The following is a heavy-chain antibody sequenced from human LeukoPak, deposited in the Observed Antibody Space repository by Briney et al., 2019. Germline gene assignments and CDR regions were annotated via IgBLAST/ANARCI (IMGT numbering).Heavy chain of an antibody. Sequence: ASVKVSCKASGYTFTSYDINWVRQATGQGLEWMGWMNPNSGNTGYAQKFQGRVTMTRNTSISTAHMELSSLRSEDTAVYYCARGQVVVVAATAKKDYYFDYWGQGTLVTVSS. D-gene: IGHD2-15*01. V-gene: IGHV1-8*01. CDR1: GYTFTSYD. J-gene: IGHJ4*02. CDR3: ARGQVVVVAATAKKDYYFDY. CDR2: MNPNSGNT.